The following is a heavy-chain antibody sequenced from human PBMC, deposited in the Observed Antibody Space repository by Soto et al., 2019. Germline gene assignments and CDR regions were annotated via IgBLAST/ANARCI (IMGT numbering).Heavy chain of an antibody. Sequence: GGSLRLSCAASGFTFSSYAMSWVRQAPGKGLEWVSAISGSGGSTYYADSVKGRFTISRDNSKNTLYLQMNSLRAEDTAVYYCAKVWTGSGSYYHLSYFDYWGQGTLVTVSS. J-gene: IGHJ4*02. V-gene: IGHV3-23*01. CDR1: GFTFSSYA. CDR2: ISGSGGST. D-gene: IGHD3-10*01. CDR3: AKVWTGSGSYYHLSYFDY.